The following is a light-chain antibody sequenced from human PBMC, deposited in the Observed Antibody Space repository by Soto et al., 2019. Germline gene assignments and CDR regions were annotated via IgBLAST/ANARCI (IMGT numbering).Light chain of an antibody. Sequence: EIVLTQSPGTLSLSPGERATLSCRASQSVSNNNLVWYQQKPGQPPRLLIHAASNRATGIPDRFSGSGSGTDFTLTVSSLEPEDFALYYCQQYGDSLWTFGQGTKVEIK. CDR2: AAS. J-gene: IGKJ1*01. CDR1: QSVSNNN. V-gene: IGKV3-20*01. CDR3: QQYGDSLWT.